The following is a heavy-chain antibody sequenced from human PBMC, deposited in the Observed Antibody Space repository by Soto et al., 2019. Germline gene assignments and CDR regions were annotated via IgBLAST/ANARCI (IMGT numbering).Heavy chain of an antibody. Sequence: QVQLVQSWAEVKKPGASVKVSCKASGYTFTSYDINWVRQATGQGLEWMGWMNPKSGNTGYAQKFQGRVTMTRNTSISTAYVERSSMRSEGTAGYYCARGGSGSRDYWGQGTLVTVPS. D-gene: IGHD1-26*01. CDR2: MNPKSGNT. V-gene: IGHV1-8*01. J-gene: IGHJ4*02. CDR1: GYTFTSYD. CDR3: ARGGSGSRDY.